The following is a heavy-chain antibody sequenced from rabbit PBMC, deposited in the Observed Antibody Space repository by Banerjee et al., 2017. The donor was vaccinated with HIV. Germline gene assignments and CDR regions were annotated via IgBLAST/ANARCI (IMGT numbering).Heavy chain of an antibody. CDR3: VRVLAGVGTCCSL. Sequence: QSLEESGGDLVKPGASLTLTCTASGFSFSSSYYMCWVRQAPGKGLEWIGMIWTGKGRTDYASWVNGRFTISRENAHNTLYLQLNSLTAADTATYFCVRVLAGVGTCCSLWGPGSLVTVS. CDR2: IWTGKGRT. V-gene: IGHV1S40*01. D-gene: IGHD4-1*01. J-gene: IGHJ4*01. CDR1: GFSFSSSYY.